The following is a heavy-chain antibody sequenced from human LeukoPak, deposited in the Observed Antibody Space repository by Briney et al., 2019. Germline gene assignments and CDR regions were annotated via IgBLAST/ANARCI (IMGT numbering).Heavy chain of an antibody. D-gene: IGHD5-18*01. CDR3: VKDPVDTAMVEYFDY. CDR2: ISYDGSNK. Sequence: GGSLRLSCAASGFTFSSYGMHWVRQAPGKGLEWVAVISYDGSNKYYADSVKGRFTISRDNSKNTLYLQMNSLRAEDTAVYYCVKDPVDTAMVEYFDYWGQGTLVTVSS. J-gene: IGHJ4*02. CDR1: GFTFSSYG. V-gene: IGHV3-30*18.